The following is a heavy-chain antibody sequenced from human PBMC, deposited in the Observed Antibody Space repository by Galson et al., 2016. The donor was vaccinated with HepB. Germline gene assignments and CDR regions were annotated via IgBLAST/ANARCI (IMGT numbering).Heavy chain of an antibody. D-gene: IGHD6-13*01. CDR3: ARDLAAAGLVARDY. Sequence: SVKVSCKASGYNFINYGISWVRQAPGQGLEWMGWISCYNGNTNYAPKFQGRLTLTTVTSTTTAYMELRTLRSDDTAVYYCARDLAAAGLVARDYWGQGTLVTVSS. V-gene: IGHV1-18*01. J-gene: IGHJ4*02. CDR1: GYNFINYG. CDR2: ISCYNGNT.